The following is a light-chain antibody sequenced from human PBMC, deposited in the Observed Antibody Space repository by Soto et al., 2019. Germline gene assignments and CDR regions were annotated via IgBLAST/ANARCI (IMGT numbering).Light chain of an antibody. CDR3: AQGLATPFT. Sequence: EIVLTQSPLSLPVTPGEPASISCRSSRDLLHSNGYNYLDWYLQKPGQSPQLLIYLGSSRASGVRDRFSGTRSGTYFTLTMSRVEAEDVGIYFCAQGLATPFTFGGGTKVEIK. V-gene: IGKV2-28*01. CDR1: RDLLHSNGYNY. J-gene: IGKJ4*01. CDR2: LGS.